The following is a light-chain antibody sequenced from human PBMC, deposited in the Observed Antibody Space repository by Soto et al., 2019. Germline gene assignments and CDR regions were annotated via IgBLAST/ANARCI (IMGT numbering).Light chain of an antibody. CDR2: EVS. Sequence: QSALTQPASVSGSPGQSITISCTGTSSDVGGYNYVSWYQQHPGKAPKIMIYEVSNRPSGVSNRFSSSKSGNTASLTISGLQAEDEADYYCSSYTTSSTLVFGTGTKLTVL. CDR1: SSDVGGYNY. J-gene: IGLJ1*01. V-gene: IGLV2-14*01. CDR3: SSYTTSSTLV.